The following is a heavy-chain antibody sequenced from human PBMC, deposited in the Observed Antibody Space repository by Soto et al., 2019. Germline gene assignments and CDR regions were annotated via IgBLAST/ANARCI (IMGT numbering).Heavy chain of an antibody. J-gene: IGHJ4*02. CDR3: ATMGTPATGLYYFDY. V-gene: IGHV4-30-4*08. D-gene: IGHD2-15*01. CDR1: GGSISSGGYY. Sequence: SETLSLTCTVSGGSISSGGYYWSWIRQHPGKGLEWIGYISYSGSTYYNPSLKRRVTISVDTSKNQFSLNLSFVTAADTAVYYCATMGTPATGLYYFDYWGQGTLVTVSS. CDR2: ISYSGST.